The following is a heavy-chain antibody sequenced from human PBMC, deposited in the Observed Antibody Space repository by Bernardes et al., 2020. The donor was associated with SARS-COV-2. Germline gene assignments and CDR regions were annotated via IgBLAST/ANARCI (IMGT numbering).Heavy chain of an antibody. J-gene: IGHJ6*02. CDR2: ISAYNGNT. Sequence: ASVKVSCKASGYTFTSYGISWVRQAPGQGLEWMGWISAYNGNTNYAQKLQGRVTMTTDTSTSTAYMELRSLRSDDTAVHYCARLKIVVVPAATGYYYYGMDVWGQGTTVTVSS. D-gene: IGHD2-2*01. CDR3: ARLKIVVVPAATGYYYYGMDV. V-gene: IGHV1-18*04. CDR1: GYTFTSYG.